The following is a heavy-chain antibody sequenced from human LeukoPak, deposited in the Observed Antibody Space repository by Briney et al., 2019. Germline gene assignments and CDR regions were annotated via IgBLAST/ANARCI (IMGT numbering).Heavy chain of an antibody. J-gene: IGHJ4*02. V-gene: IGHV1-2*02. D-gene: IGHD5-12*01. CDR1: GYTFTGYY. Sequence: ASVKVSCKASGYTFTGYYMHWVRQAPGQGLEWMGWINPNSGGTNYAQKVQGRVTMTRDTSISTAYMELSRLRSDDTAVYYCARGYIVATATDYWGQGTLVTVSS. CDR3: ARGYIVATATDY. CDR2: INPNSGGT.